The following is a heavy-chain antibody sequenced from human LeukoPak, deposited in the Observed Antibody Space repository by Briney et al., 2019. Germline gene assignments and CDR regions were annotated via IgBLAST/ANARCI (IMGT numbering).Heavy chain of an antibody. Sequence: GGSLRLSCAASGFTFSSYAMHWVRQAPGKGLEWVAAISDDGSNKYYADSMKGRFTISRDNSKNTLYLQMNSLRAEDTAVYYCARVDDLDAFDIWGQGTMVTVSS. J-gene: IGHJ3*02. CDR1: GFTFSSYA. CDR3: ARVDDLDAFDI. V-gene: IGHV3-30*04. CDR2: ISDDGSNK. D-gene: IGHD2-2*03.